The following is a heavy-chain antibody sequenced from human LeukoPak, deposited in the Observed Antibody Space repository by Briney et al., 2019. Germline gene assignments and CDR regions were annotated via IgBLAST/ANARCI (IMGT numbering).Heavy chain of an antibody. Sequence: SETLSLTCTVSGGYISTDYWSWIRQPPGKGLEWIGYVYYTGSTNYNPSLKSRVTISVDTSKNQFSVTLSSVTAADTAVYYCARHLSTSQASDGGYWGQGTQVTVSS. D-gene: IGHD2-2*01. CDR3: ARHLSTSQASDGGY. CDR1: GGYISTDY. V-gene: IGHV4-59*08. J-gene: IGHJ4*02. CDR2: VYYTGST.